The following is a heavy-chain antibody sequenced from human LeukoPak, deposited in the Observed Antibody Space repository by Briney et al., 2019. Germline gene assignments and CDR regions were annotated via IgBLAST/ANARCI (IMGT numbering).Heavy chain of an antibody. CDR1: GFTVSSNY. CDR2: ISYDGSTK. V-gene: IGHV3-30*18. CDR3: AKEGVRGYSYGYGTRNKWFDF. D-gene: IGHD5-18*01. J-gene: IGHJ5*01. Sequence: GGSLRLSCVASGFTVSSNYMNWVRQAPGKGLEWVAVISYDGSTKYYTHSVKGRFTISTDNSNNTLDLQMNRLRAEDTAVYYCAKEGVRGYSYGYGTRNKWFDFWGQGPLVTVSS.